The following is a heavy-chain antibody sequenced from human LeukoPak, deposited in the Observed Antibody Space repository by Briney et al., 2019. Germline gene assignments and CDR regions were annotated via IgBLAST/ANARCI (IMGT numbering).Heavy chain of an antibody. CDR1: GFTFSSYW. V-gene: IGHV3-21*05. Sequence: GGSLRLSCAASGFTFSSYWMSWVRQAPGKGLKYISYISSSSTYTNYADSVKGRFTISRDNAKNSLYLQMNSLRAEDTAVYYCARVWGVGATTSGAFDIWGQGTMVTVSS. D-gene: IGHD1-26*01. J-gene: IGHJ3*02. CDR3: ARVWGVGATTSGAFDI. CDR2: ISSSSTYT.